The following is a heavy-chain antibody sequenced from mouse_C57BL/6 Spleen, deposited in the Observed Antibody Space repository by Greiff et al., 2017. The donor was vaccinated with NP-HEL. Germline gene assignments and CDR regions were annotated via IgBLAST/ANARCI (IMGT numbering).Heavy chain of an antibody. V-gene: IGHV1-26*01. CDR2: INPNNGGT. CDR1: GYTFTDYY. CDR3: AREGSSYEAWFAY. J-gene: IGHJ3*01. Sequence: EVQLQQSGPELVKPGASVKISCKASGYTFTDYYMNWVKQSHGKSLEWIGDINPNNGGTSYNQKFKGTATLTVDKSSSTAYMELRSLTSEDSAVYYCAREGSSYEAWFAYWGQGTLVTVSA. D-gene: IGHD1-1*01.